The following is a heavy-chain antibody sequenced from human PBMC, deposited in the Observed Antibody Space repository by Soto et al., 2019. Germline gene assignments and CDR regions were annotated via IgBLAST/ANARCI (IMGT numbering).Heavy chain of an antibody. CDR1: GGSFSGYY. J-gene: IGHJ4*02. V-gene: IGHV4-34*01. Sequence: SETLSLTCAVYGGSFSGYYWSWIRQPPGKGLEWIGEINHSGSTNYNPSLKSRVTISVDTSKNQFSLKLSSVTAADTAVYYCARVKGERFDYWGQGTLVTVS. CDR3: ARVKGERFDY. D-gene: IGHD2-21*01. CDR2: INHSGST.